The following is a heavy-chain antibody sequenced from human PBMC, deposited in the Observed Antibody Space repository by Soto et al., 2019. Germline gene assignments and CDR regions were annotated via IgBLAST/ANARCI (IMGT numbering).Heavy chain of an antibody. D-gene: IGHD2-2*01. J-gene: IGHJ6*02. V-gene: IGHV4-34*01. CDR1: GGSFSGYY. CDR3: AGGGIVVVPAAKILYGMDV. CDR2: INHSGST. Sequence: SETLSLTCAVYGGSFSGYYWSWIRQPPGKGLEWIGEINHSGSTNYNPSLKSRVTISVDTSKNQFSLKLSSVTAADTAVYYCAGGGIVVVPAAKILYGMDVWGQGTTVTVAS.